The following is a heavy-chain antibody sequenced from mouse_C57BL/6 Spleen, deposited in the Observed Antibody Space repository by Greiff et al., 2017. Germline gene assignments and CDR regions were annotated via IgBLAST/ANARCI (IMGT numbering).Heavy chain of an antibody. D-gene: IGHD3-2*02. CDR1: GYTFTSYW. CDR3: ARQTAQATLFAY. J-gene: IGHJ3*01. V-gene: IGHV1-50*01. CDR2: IDPSDSYT. Sequence: QVQLKQPGAELVKPGASVKLSCKASGYTFTSYWMQWVKQRPGQGLEWIGEIDPSDSYTNYNQKFKGKATLTVDTSSSTAYMQLSSLTSEDSAVYYCARQTAQATLFAYWGQGTLVTVSA.